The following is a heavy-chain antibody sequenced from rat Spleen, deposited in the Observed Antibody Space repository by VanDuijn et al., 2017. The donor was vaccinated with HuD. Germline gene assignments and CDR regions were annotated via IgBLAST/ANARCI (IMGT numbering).Heavy chain of an antibody. Sequence: QVQLKESGPGLVQPSQTLSLTCTVSGFSLSGNGVGWVRQPLRKGLVWMGTIWGGGNTDYISPLKSRLSISRDTSKSKVYLTLSSLQTEDTATYYCASRIYYYSGVDYWGHGVMVTVSS. J-gene: IGHJ2*01. CDR2: IWGGGNT. CDR1: GFSLSGNG. D-gene: IGHD1-1*01. V-gene: IGHV2-72*01. CDR3: ASRIYYYSGVDY.